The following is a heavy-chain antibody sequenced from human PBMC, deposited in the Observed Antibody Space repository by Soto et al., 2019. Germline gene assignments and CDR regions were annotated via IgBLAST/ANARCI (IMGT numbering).Heavy chain of an antibody. CDR2: IYYSGST. V-gene: IGHV4-39*01. J-gene: IGHJ6*02. CDR1: GGSISSSSYY. D-gene: IGHD6-19*01. Sequence: PSETLSLTCTVSGGSISSSSYYWGWIRQPPGKGLEWIGSIYYSGSTYYNPSLKSRVTISVDTSKNQFSLKLSSVTAADTAVYYCARQGYSSRFQSLYHYYGMDVWRQGTTVTV. CDR3: ARQGYSSRFQSLYHYYGMDV.